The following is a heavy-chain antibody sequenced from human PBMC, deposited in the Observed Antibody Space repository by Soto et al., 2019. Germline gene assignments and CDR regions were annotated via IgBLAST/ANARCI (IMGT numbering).Heavy chain of an antibody. V-gene: IGHV3-21*01. CDR2: ISSSSSYL. Sequence: EVQLVESGGGLVKPGGSLRLSCAASGFTFSSYSMNWVRQAPGKALEWVSSISSSSSYLYYADSVKGRFTISRDDAKNSLYLQMNSLRAEDTAVYYCARKWYSSSWSRRVAFDIWGQGTMVTVSS. J-gene: IGHJ3*02. CDR3: ARKWYSSSWSRRVAFDI. CDR1: GFTFSSYS. D-gene: IGHD6-13*01.